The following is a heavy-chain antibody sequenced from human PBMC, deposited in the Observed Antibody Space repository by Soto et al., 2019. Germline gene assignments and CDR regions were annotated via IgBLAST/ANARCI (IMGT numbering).Heavy chain of an antibody. V-gene: IGHV4-31*03. CDR3: ASGGYMGYNWFDP. J-gene: IGHJ5*02. Sequence: PSETLSLTCTVSGGSISSGGYYWSWIRQHPGKGLEWIGYIYYSGSTYYNPSLKSRVTISVDTSKNQFSLKLSSVTAADTAVYYCASGGYMGYNWFDPWGQGTLVTVS. D-gene: IGHD1-1*01. CDR1: GGSISSGGYY. CDR2: IYYSGST.